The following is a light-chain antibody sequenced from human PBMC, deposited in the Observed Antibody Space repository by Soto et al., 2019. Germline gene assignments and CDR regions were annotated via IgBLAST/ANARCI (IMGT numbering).Light chain of an antibody. V-gene: IGLV2-8*01. CDR3: SSYTDRKNLV. CDR1: SSDIGGYNS. Sequence: QSALTQSPSASGSPGQSVTISCTGTSSDIGGYNSVSWYQQHPGKAPKVMIYDVTKRPSGVPDRFSGSKSGNTASLTVSALQAEDDAHYYCSSYTDRKNLVFGTGTKLTVL. CDR2: DVT. J-gene: IGLJ1*01.